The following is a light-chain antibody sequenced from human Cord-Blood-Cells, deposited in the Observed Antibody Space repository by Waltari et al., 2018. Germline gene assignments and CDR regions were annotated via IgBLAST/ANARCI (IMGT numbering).Light chain of an antibody. CDR1: QSVSSY. V-gene: IGKV3-11*01. CDR3: QQRSNWPPLT. J-gene: IGKJ4*01. CDR2: DAS. Sequence: EIVLTQSPATLPLYPGERATTSCRASQSVSSYLAWYQQKPGQAPRLLIYDASNRATGIPARFSGSGSGTDFTLTISSLEPEDFAVYYCQQRSNWPPLTFGGGTKVEIK.